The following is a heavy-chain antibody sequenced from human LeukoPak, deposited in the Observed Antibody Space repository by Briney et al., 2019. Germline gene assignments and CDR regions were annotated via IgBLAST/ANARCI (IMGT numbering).Heavy chain of an antibody. Sequence: PGGSLRLSCAASGFTFSSAWMSWVRQAPGKGLEWVSYISSSSSTIYYADSVKGRFTISRDNAKNSLYLQMNSLRAEDTAVYYCAREGDNYYFDYWGQGTLVTVSS. CDR1: GFTFSSAW. J-gene: IGHJ4*02. D-gene: IGHD3-16*01. CDR3: AREGDNYYFDY. CDR2: ISSSSSTI. V-gene: IGHV3-48*01.